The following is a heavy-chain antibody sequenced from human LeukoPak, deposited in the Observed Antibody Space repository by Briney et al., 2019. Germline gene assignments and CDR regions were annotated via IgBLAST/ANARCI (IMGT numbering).Heavy chain of an antibody. CDR3: ASPFPNGYSSGTVGY. D-gene: IGHD6-19*01. Sequence: GESLKISCKGSGYSFTNYWIGWVRQMPGKGLEWMGIIYPGDSDTRYSPSFQGQVTISADKSISTAYLQWSSLKASDTAMYYCASPFPNGYSSGTVGYWGQGTLVTVSS. CDR2: IYPGDSDT. J-gene: IGHJ4*02. V-gene: IGHV5-51*01. CDR1: GYSFTNYW.